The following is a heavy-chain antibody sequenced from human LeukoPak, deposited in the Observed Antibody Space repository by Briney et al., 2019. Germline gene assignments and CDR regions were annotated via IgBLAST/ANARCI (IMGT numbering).Heavy chain of an antibody. J-gene: IGHJ4*02. CDR2: IDYTGTA. V-gene: IGHV4-59*11. CDR3: ARTYYFASGSYYGEWGFDF. Sequence: SETLSLTCTVSGGSISSHYWSWIRQPPGKGLEWIGYIDYTGTANYNPSLKSRVTISLDTPKNQFSLKLTSVTTADTAAYYCARTYYFASGSYYGEWGFDFWGQGTLVTVSS. D-gene: IGHD3-10*01. CDR1: GGSISSHY.